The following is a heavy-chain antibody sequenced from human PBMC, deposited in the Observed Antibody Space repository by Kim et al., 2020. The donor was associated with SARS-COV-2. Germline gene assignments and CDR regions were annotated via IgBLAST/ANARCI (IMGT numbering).Heavy chain of an antibody. CDR2: T. V-gene: IGHV1-46*01. D-gene: IGHD1-26*01. Sequence: TTYRQKFSGRVSLTTDTSASTVYMELSDLKSEDTAVYYCARDMGAWACDLWGQGTLVIVSS. J-gene: IGHJ5*02. CDR3: ARDMGAWACDL.